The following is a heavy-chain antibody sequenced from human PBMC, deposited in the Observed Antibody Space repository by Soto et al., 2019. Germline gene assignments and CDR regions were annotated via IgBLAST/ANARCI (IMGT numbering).Heavy chain of an antibody. CDR2: IYYSGNA. CDR1: GGSINNGASH. J-gene: IGHJ3*02. Sequence: QVQLQESGPGLVKPSQTLSLTCTVSGGSINNGASHWTWIRQHPGKGLEWIGNIYYSGNAYYNPSLKSRLTISIDTSKNQFSLKLSSVIAADTAVYYCARDTASVAAFDIWGQGTMVTVSS. V-gene: IGHV4-31*03. D-gene: IGHD6-19*01. CDR3: ARDTASVAAFDI.